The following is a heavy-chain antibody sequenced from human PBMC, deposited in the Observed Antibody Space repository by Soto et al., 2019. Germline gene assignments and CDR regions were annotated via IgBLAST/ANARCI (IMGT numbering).Heavy chain of an antibody. CDR2: IYYRGTT. J-gene: IGHJ3*02. CDR1: GGSISSGDYY. Sequence: SETLSLTCTLSGGSISSGDYYWSWIRQPPGKGLEWIGYIYYRGTTYYNPSLKSRVSISVDTSKNHFSLKLSSVTAADTAVYYCARVVPVVFAIRRLAFDIWGQGTRVAVSS. CDR3: ARVVPVVFAIRRLAFDI. V-gene: IGHV4-30-4*01. D-gene: IGHD2-21*01.